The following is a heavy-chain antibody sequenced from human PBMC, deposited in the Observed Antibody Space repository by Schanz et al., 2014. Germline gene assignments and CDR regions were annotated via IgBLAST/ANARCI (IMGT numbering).Heavy chain of an antibody. CDR3: ARAAYGGYTSTPLRY. D-gene: IGHD5-12*01. J-gene: IGHJ4*02. Sequence: QVQLVQSGAEVKKPGASVKISCKASGYTFTSYGISWVRQAPGLGLEWMGWISAYNGNTNYAQNFQGRVTMTRDTSISTAYMELSSLRSEDTAVYYCARAAYGGYTSTPLRYWGQGTLVAVSS. CDR1: GYTFTSYG. CDR2: ISAYNGNT. V-gene: IGHV1-18*01.